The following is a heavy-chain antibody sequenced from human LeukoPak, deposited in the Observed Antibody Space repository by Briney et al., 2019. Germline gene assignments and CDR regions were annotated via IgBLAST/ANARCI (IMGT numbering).Heavy chain of an antibody. CDR1: GFTFSTFA. Sequence: GGSLRLSCAVSGFTFSTFAMNWVRQAPGKGLEWVSSLSDSAVSSYYAASVKGRFTISRDNSKNTLYLQMNSLRAEDTATYYCAKAPDSSGFPSYFDSWGQGTLVAVSS. CDR3: AKAPDSSGFPSYFDS. CDR2: LSDSAVSS. J-gene: IGHJ4*02. V-gene: IGHV3-23*01. D-gene: IGHD3-22*01.